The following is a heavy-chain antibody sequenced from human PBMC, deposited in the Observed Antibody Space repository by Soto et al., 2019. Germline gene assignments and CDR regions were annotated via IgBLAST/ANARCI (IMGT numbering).Heavy chain of an antibody. D-gene: IGHD2-2*01. J-gene: IGHJ3*02. V-gene: IGHV1-8*01. CDR1: GYTFTTYD. CDR2: MNPNNGNT. Sequence: ASVKVSCKASGYTFTTYDISWVRQATGQRLEWMGWMNPNNGNTDYAQKFQGRVTMTADASTSTAYMELSSLRSEDTAVYYCARASVPAALGSLFDIWGQGTMVT. CDR3: ARASVPAALGSLFDI.